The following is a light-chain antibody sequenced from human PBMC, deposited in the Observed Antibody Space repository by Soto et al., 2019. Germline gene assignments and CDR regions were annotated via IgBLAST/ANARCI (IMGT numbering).Light chain of an antibody. J-gene: IGKJ5*01. CDR1: QTITTW. Sequence: GDRVTITCRASQTITTWMAWYQQKPGKAPKLLVYDASTLQIGVSTRFSGSRSWTEFTLTSSSLHPYDFATYYCQQYNTFSTFGQGTRMEIK. CDR2: DAS. CDR3: QQYNTFST. V-gene: IGKV1-5*01.